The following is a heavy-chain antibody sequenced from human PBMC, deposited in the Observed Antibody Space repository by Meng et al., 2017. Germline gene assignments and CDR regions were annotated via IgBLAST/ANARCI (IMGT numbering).Heavy chain of an antibody. Sequence: GEALKISCAASGFTFSSYWMSWVRQAPGKGLEWVANIKQDGSEKYYVDSVKGRFTISRDNARNSLYLQMNSLRAEDTAVYYCARDRGGWYADAFDIWGQG. CDR3: ARDRGGWYADAFDI. J-gene: IGHJ3*02. V-gene: IGHV3-7*01. CDR1: GFTFSSYW. D-gene: IGHD6-19*01. CDR2: IKQDGSEK.